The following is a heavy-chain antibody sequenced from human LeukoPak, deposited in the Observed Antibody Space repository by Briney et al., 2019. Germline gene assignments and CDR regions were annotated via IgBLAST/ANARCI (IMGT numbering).Heavy chain of an antibody. J-gene: IGHJ4*02. CDR3: ARPEYYYDSSGYYYGY. Sequence: ASVKVSCKASGYTFTSYGISWVRQAPGQGLEWMGWISAYNGNTNYAQKLQGRVTITTDTSTSTAYMELRSLRSDDTAVYYCARPEYYYDSSGYYYGYWGQGTLVTVSS. D-gene: IGHD3-22*01. CDR1: GYTFTSYG. V-gene: IGHV1-18*01. CDR2: ISAYNGNT.